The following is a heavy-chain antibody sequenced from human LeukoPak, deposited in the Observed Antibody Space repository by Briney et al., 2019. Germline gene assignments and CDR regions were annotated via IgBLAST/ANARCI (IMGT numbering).Heavy chain of an antibody. V-gene: IGHV3-23*01. CDR3: AKDQRWESPHYLDS. CDR2: ISASGGST. Sequence: GGSLRLSCAASGFTVSSNYMSWVRQVPGKGLEWVSGISASGGSTSYVDSVRGRFTISRDNSKNTLYVQMNSLRDEDTAVYHCAKDQRWESPHYLDSWGQGTLVTVSS. D-gene: IGHD1-26*01. CDR1: GFTVSSNY. J-gene: IGHJ4*02.